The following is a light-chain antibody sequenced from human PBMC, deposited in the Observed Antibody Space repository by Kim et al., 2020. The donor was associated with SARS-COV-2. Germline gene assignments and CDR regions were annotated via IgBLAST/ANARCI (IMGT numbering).Light chain of an antibody. V-gene: IGKV1-33*01. CDR3: QQYDNLPLT. Sequence: DIQMTQSPSSLSASVGDRVTITCQASQDISNYLNWYQQKPGKAPKLLIYDASNLETGVLSRFSGSGSGTDFTFTISSLQPEDIATYYCQQYDNLPLTFGGGTKLEIK. CDR2: DAS. J-gene: IGKJ4*01. CDR1: QDISNY.